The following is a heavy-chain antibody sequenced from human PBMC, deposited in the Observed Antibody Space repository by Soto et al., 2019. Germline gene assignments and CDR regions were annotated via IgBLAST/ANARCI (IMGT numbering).Heavy chain of an antibody. CDR3: ARGSSSWSTYHYYGMDV. Sequence: SETLSLTCAVSGYSISSGFYWGWIRQPPGKGLEWIGSIYHTGNTFYNPSLKSRLTISLDTSKNQFFLMLSSVTAADTAVYYCARGSSSWSTYHYYGMDVWGQGTTVTVSS. D-gene: IGHD6-13*01. CDR2: IYHTGNT. V-gene: IGHV4-38-2*01. J-gene: IGHJ6*02. CDR1: GYSISSGFY.